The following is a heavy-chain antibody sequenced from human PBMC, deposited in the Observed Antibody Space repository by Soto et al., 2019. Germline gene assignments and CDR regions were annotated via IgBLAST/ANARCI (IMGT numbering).Heavy chain of an antibody. CDR3: DREGYGDYAHAFDI. CDR1: GSRFSNYV. V-gene: IGHV1-69*06. Sequence: SVKVSCKVSGSRFSNYVISWVRQAPGHGLEWLGRIIPIFNSTKYAQSFQGRVTITADKSTSTASLELSSLRSDDTAVYYCDREGYGDYAHAFDIWVQGKMVAV. J-gene: IGHJ3*02. D-gene: IGHD4-17*01. CDR2: IIPIFNST.